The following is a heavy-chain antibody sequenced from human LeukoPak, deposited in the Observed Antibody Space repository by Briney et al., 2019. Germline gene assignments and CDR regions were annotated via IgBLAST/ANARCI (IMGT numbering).Heavy chain of an antibody. D-gene: IGHD3-22*01. V-gene: IGHV4-30-4*08. J-gene: IGHJ3*02. CDR3: ARDYYDSSGYFVNDAFDI. CDR2: IYYSGST. CDR1: GGSISRGDYY. Sequence: SQTLSLTCTVSGGSISRGDYYWSWLRQPPGKGLEWFGYIYYSGSTYYNPSLKSRITISVDTSKNQFSLKLSSVTAADTAVYYCARDYYDSSGYFVNDAFDIWGQGTMVTVSS.